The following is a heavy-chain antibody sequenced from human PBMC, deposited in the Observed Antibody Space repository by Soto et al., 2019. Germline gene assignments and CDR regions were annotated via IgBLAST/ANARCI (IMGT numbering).Heavy chain of an antibody. Sequence: QLPLQESGPGLVKPSETLSLTRTFSGGPIRSKNPHWGWIRQSPGEHLGWIGSSFYRGSTHYNPSLKTRVTISVDTSKNQVSLKLYSVTAADTAVYYCATADGFGVVTPFFEYWGQGILVTVSS. CDR2: SFYRGST. CDR3: ATADGFGVVTPFFEY. CDR1: GGPIRSKNPH. J-gene: IGHJ4*02. D-gene: IGHD3-3*01. V-gene: IGHV4-39*01.